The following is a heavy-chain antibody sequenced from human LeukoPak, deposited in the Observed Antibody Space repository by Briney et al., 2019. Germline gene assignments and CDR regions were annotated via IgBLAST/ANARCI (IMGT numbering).Heavy chain of an antibody. J-gene: IGHJ4*02. V-gene: IGHV1-2*02. D-gene: IGHD3-22*01. CDR2: INPNSGGT. Sequence: VASVKVSCKASGYTFTGYYMHWVRQAPGQGLEWMGWINPNSGGTNYAQKFQGRVTMTRDTPISTAYMELSRLRSDDTAVYYCARATYYYDSSGYYEKYYFDYWGQGTLVTVSS. CDR1: GYTFTGYY. CDR3: ARATYYYDSSGYYEKYYFDY.